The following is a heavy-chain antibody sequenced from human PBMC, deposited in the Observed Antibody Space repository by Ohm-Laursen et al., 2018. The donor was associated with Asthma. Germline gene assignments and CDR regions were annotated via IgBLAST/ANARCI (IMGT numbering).Heavy chain of an antibody. CDR1: GFTFSDYS. J-gene: IGHJ4*02. Sequence: SLRLSCTASGFTFSDYSMNWVRQAPGKGLEWVSSISSNSGDIHYADSVKGRVTISRDSAKNSLYLQMSSLRAEDTAVYYCARALATVSSIYGYWGQGTLVTVSS. D-gene: IGHD4-11*01. CDR2: ISSNSGDI. V-gene: IGHV3-21*01. CDR3: ARALATVSSIYGY.